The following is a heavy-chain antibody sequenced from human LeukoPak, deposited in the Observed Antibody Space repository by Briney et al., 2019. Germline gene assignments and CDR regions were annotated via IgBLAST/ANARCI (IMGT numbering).Heavy chain of an antibody. CDR3: ARGHGSGSYYPQDAFDI. CDR2: IYYSGST. J-gene: IGHJ3*02. CDR1: NASISINSYY. V-gene: IGHV4-39*07. D-gene: IGHD3-10*01. Sequence: SETLSLTCTVSNASISINSYYWGWIRQPPGKGLEWIGNIYYSGSTSYNPSLKSRVTISVDTSKNQFSLKLSSVTAADTAVYYCARGHGSGSYYPQDAFDIWGQGTMVTVSS.